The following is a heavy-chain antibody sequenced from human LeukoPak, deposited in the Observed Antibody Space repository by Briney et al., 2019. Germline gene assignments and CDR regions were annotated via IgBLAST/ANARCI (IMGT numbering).Heavy chain of an antibody. J-gene: IGHJ4*02. CDR2: INHSGST. CDR3: ARVLGSSGFYYFDC. V-gene: IGHV4-34*01. CDR1: GGSFSGYY. D-gene: IGHD3-22*01. Sequence: PSETLSLTCAVYGGSFSGYYWSWIRQPPGKGLEWIGEINHSGSTNYNPSLKSRVTISVDTSKNQFSLKLSSVTAADTAVYYCARVLGSSGFYYFDCWGQGTLVTVSS.